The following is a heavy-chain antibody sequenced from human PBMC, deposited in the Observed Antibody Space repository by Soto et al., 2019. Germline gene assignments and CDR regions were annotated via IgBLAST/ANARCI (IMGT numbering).Heavy chain of an antibody. Sequence: GGSLRLSCAASGFTFSSYAMHWVRQAPGKGLEWVAVISYDGSNKYYEDSVKGRFTISRDNSKNTLYLQMNSLRAQDTAVYYCERGREEAGIVYAFDIWGQGTMVTVSS. CDR1: GFTFSSYA. J-gene: IGHJ3*02. D-gene: IGHD1-26*01. CDR2: ISYDGSNK. V-gene: IGHV3-30-3*01. CDR3: ERGREEAGIVYAFDI.